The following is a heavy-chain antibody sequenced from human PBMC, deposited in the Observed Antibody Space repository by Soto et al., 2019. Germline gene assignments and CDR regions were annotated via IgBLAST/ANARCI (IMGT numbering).Heavy chain of an antibody. D-gene: IGHD3-3*01. J-gene: IGHJ6*02. CDR1: GGTFNRYA. CDR2: IIPIFGIG. Sequence: QVQLVQSGAEVKKPGSSVKVSCKASGGTFNRYAISWVRQAPGQGLEWMGGIIPIFGIGNDAQRFQGRVTSTADESTGTAYRELSSLRSEDTGVYYCARSPITLFGVVSSPRHYYSEMEVWCQGTRVIVSS. CDR3: ARSPITLFGVVSSPRHYYSEMEV. V-gene: IGHV1-69*01.